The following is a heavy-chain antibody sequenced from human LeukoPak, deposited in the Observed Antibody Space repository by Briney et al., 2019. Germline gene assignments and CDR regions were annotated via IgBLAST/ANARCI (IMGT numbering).Heavy chain of an antibody. CDR1: GFTFSSYA. V-gene: IGHV3-23*01. Sequence: GGSLRLSCAASGFTFSSYAMSWVRQPPGKGLKWVSAISGSSGSTYYADSVKGRFTISRDNSKNTLYLQMNSLRAEDTAVYYCAKAPGWNYVAHMDVWGQGTTVTVSS. J-gene: IGHJ6*02. CDR3: AKAPGWNYVAHMDV. D-gene: IGHD1-7*01. CDR2: ISGSSGST.